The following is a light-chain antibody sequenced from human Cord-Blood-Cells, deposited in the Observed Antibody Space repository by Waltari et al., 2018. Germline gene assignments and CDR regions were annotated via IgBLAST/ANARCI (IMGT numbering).Light chain of an antibody. J-gene: IGKJ4*01. V-gene: IGKV3-15*01. CDR3: QQYNNLPPLT. Sequence: EIVMTQSQATLSVSPGDRATLSCRASQSVSRNLAWYQQKPGQAPRLLIYGASTRATGIPARFSGSGSGTEFTLTISSLQSEDFAVYYCQQYNNLPPLTFGGGTKVEIK. CDR2: GAS. CDR1: QSVSRN.